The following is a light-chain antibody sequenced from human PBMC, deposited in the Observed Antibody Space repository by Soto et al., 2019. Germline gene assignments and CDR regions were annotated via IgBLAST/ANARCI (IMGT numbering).Light chain of an antibody. J-gene: IGKJ5*01. V-gene: IGKV1-39*01. CDR2: ATS. CDR1: QTVSSY. Sequence: IEMTRSTTYRCACVGDRVKITCRASQTVSSYLNWYQQKPGTVPKLLIYATSNLQSGVPSRFSGRGFGTDFTLTISSLQPEDFATYYRQPSFTIPAFGQGTRLEIK. CDR3: QPSFTIPA.